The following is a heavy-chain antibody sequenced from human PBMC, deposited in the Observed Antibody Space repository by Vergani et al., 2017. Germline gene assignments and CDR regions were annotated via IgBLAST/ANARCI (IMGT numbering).Heavy chain of an antibody. V-gene: IGHV1-46*01. D-gene: IGHD6-13*01. CDR2: INPSGGST. Sequence: QVQLVQSGAEVKKPGASVKVSCKASGYIFTSYYMHWVRQAPGQGLEWMGIINPSGGSTSYAQKFQGRVTMTRDTSTSTVYMELSSLRSEDTAVYYCAREDMGHSSSWRDNAFDIWSQGTMVTVSS. J-gene: IGHJ3*02. CDR3: AREDMGHSSSWRDNAFDI. CDR1: GYIFTSYY.